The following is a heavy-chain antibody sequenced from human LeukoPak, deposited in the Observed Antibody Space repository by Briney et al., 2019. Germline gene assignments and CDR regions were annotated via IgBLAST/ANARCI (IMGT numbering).Heavy chain of an antibody. CDR3: ASQTYYDFWSGYYYYYMDV. CDR1: GFTFSSYW. Sequence: PGGSLRLSCAASGFTFSSYWMSWVRQAPGKELERVANIKQDGSEKYYVDSVKGRFTISRDNAKNSLYLQMNSLRAEDTAVYYCASQTYYDFWSGYYYYYMDVWGKGTTVTVSS. V-gene: IGHV3-7*01. J-gene: IGHJ6*03. CDR2: IKQDGSEK. D-gene: IGHD3-3*01.